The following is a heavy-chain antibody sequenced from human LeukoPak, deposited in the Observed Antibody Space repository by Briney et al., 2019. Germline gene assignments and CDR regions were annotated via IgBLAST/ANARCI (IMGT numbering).Heavy chain of an antibody. J-gene: IGHJ4*02. CDR3: ARGYSNYDAAAN. V-gene: IGHV4-34*01. CDR1: GGSFSGYY. D-gene: IGHD4-11*01. Sequence: PSETLSLTCAVYGGSFSGYYWSWIRQPPGKGLEWIGEINHSGSTNYNPSLKRRVTISVETSKNQFSLKLSSVTAADTAVYYCARGYSNYDAAANWGQGTLVTVSS. CDR2: INHSGST.